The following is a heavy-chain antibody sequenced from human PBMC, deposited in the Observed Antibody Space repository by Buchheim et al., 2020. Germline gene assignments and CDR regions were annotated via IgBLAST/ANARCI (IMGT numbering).Heavy chain of an antibody. Sequence: EVQLVESGGGLVQPGGSLRLSCAASGFSFSSYWTHWVRQAPGRGLVWVSRITSDGSGTGYADSVTGRFTISRDNAKNTLYLQMNSLSPEDTAVYFCARGIAATANPNWFDPWGQGTL. CDR2: ITSDGSGT. D-gene: IGHD6-25*01. V-gene: IGHV3-74*01. J-gene: IGHJ5*02. CDR3: ARGIAATANPNWFDP. CDR1: GFSFSSYW.